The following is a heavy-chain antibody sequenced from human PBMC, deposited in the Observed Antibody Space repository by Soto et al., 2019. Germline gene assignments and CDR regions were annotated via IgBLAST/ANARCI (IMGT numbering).Heavy chain of an antibody. D-gene: IGHD6-19*01. CDR2: ISAYNGNT. CDR1: GYTFTSYG. Sequence: ASVEVSCKASGYTFTSYGISWVRQAPGQGLEWMGWISAYNGNTNYAQKLQGRVTMTTDTSTSTAYMELRSLRSDDTAVYYCARDEGIAVAGTVDYWGQGTLVTVSS. CDR3: ARDEGIAVAGTVDY. V-gene: IGHV1-18*01. J-gene: IGHJ4*02.